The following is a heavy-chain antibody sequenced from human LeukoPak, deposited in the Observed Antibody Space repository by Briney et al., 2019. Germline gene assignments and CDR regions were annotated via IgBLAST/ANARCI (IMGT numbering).Heavy chain of an antibody. CDR1: GGSISSSSYY. V-gene: IGHV4-39*01. CDR2: IYYSGST. CDR3: ARLHRWVVVAATSRSDY. Sequence: PSETLSLTCTVSGGSISSSSYYWGWIRQPPWKGLEWIGSIYYSGSTYYNPSLKSRVTISVDTSKNQFSLKLSSVTAADTAVYYCARLHRWVVVAATSRSDYWGQGTLVTVSS. J-gene: IGHJ4*02. D-gene: IGHD2-15*01.